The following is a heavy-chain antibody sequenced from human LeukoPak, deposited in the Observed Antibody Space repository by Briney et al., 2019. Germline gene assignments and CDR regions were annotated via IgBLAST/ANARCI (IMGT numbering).Heavy chain of an antibody. CDR3: AKDTYSSSWGFDY. CDR1: GFTFSNAW. Sequence: GGSLRLSCAASGFTFSNAWMNWVRQAPGKGLEWVGRIKSKTDGGTTDYAAPVKGRFTISRDDSKNTLYLQMNSLKTEDTAVYYCAKDTYSSSWGFDYRGQGTLVTVSS. CDR2: IKSKTDGGTT. V-gene: IGHV3-15*07. J-gene: IGHJ4*02. D-gene: IGHD6-6*01.